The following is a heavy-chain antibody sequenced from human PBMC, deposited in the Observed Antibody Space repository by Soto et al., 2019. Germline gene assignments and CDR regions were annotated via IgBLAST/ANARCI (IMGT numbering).Heavy chain of an antibody. Sequence: QVQLQESGPGLVKPSQTLSLTCSVSGDSISRIDYYWTWIRQHPEKGLEWIGNIYFRGNTYYSPSLESLLTISVDTSKNQFALKLTSVTAADTAVYYCAREGGSYDSGGYLIRGAFDIWGKGTMVTVSS. D-gene: IGHD3-22*01. CDR2: IYFRGNT. V-gene: IGHV4-31*01. J-gene: IGHJ3*02. CDR3: AREGGSYDSGGYLIRGAFDI. CDR1: GDSISRIDYY.